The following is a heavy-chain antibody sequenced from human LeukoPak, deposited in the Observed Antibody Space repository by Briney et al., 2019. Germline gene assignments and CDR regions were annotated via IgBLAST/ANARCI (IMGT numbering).Heavy chain of an antibody. CDR2: ISGRSNNT. V-gene: IGHV3-23*01. Sequence: GASLRLSRAASGFIFSNYAMYWVRQAPGKGLEWVSAISGRSNNTYYADSVKGRFTISRDSSKNTLYLQMNSLRADDTAVYYCAKWGDYDVLTGYYVSDFWGQGTLVTVSS. CDR1: GFIFSNYA. J-gene: IGHJ4*02. CDR3: AKWGDYDVLTGYYVSDF. D-gene: IGHD3-9*01.